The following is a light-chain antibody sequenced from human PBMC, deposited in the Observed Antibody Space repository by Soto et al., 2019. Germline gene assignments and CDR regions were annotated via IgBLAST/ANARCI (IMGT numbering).Light chain of an antibody. J-gene: IGKJ1*01. CDR2: SAS. CDR1: QSVSSNY. Sequence: ESVLTQSPGTLSLSPGERATLSCRASQSVSSNYLSWYQQKPGQPPRLLMYSASRRVTGIPDRFSGSGSGTDYTLTISGLEPEDFAVYYCQQHDSSPWTFGQGTKVEIK. CDR3: QQHDSSPWT. V-gene: IGKV3-20*01.